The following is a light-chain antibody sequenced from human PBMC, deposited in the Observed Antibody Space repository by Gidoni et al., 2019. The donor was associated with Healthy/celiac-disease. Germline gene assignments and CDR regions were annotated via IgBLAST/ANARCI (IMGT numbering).Light chain of an antibody. J-gene: IGKJ1*01. CDR3: QQDGSSPWT. V-gene: IGKV3-20*01. CDR1: QSVSSSY. Sequence: IVLTQSTGTLSLSPGERATLSCRPSQSVSSSYLSWYQQKPVQAPRLLIYGASSWATGIPDRFSGSGSGTYFTLTISRLDPEDFAVYYCQQDGSSPWTFGQGTKVEIK. CDR2: GAS.